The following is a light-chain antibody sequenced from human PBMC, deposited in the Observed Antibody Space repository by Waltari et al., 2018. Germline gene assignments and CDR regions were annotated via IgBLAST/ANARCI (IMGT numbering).Light chain of an antibody. J-gene: IGKJ4*01. CDR1: QSVRSN. V-gene: IGKV3-15*01. CDR3: QHYNSRPLT. Sequence: EIVMTQSPATLSVFPGERATLSCRASQSVRSNLAWYQQRPRQAPRTLIYGASTRATGIPARFRGRGYGTDFTLTISSLQSEDFAVYYCQHYNSRPLTFGGGTKVEMK. CDR2: GAS.